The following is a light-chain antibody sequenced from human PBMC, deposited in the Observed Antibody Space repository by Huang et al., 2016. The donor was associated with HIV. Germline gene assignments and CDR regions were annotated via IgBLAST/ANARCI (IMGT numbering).Light chain of an antibody. Sequence: DIQMTHSPLSLSASVGDRVTITCRASQSISSYLNWYQQKPGKAQKVLIYTTSTLQSGVPSRCSGSGSGTDVSLTISSLQPEDFATYYCQQSYRTPWAFGQGTKVEIK. CDR3: QQSYRTPWA. CDR2: TTS. V-gene: IGKV1-39*01. CDR1: QSISSY. J-gene: IGKJ1*01.